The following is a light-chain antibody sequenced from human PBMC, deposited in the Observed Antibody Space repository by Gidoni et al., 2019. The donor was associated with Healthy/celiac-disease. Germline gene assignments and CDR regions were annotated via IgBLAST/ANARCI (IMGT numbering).Light chain of an antibody. CDR2: GAS. J-gene: IGKJ5*01. V-gene: IGKV3-20*01. CDR1: QSVSSSY. CDR3: QQYGSSPRVT. Sequence: EIVLTQSPGTLSLSPGERATLSCRASQSVSSSYLAWYQQKPGQAPRLLIYGASSRATGIPDRFSVSVSGTDFTLTISRLEPEDFAVYYCQQYGSSPRVTFGQGTRLEIK.